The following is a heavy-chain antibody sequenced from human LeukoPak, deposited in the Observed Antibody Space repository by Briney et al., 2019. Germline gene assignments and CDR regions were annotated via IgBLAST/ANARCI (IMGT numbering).Heavy chain of an antibody. Sequence: SETLSLTCTVSGGSISSYYWSWIRQPAGKGLEWIGRIYTSGSTNYNPSLKSRVTMSVDTSKNQFSLKLSSVTAADTAVYYCARDNYDFWSGPISGGGFDYWGQGTLVTVSS. CDR2: IYTSGST. D-gene: IGHD3-3*01. CDR3: ARDNYDFWSGPISGGGFDY. CDR1: GGSISSYY. J-gene: IGHJ4*02. V-gene: IGHV4-4*07.